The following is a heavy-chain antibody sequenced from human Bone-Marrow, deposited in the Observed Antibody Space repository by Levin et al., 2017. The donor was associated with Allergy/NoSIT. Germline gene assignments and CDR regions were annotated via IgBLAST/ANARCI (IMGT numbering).Heavy chain of an antibody. D-gene: IGHD6-13*01. CDR2: IYSGGDT. CDR1: GFSVSRNY. J-gene: IGHJ4*02. Sequence: GGSLRLSCAASGFSVSRNYMSWVRQAPGKGLEWVSLIYSGGDTQYADSVKGRFTISRDNSRNTLYLQMNSLRGDYTAVYYCARNGVGTAAGTPWGQGTLVTVSS. CDR3: ARNGVGTAAGTP. V-gene: IGHV3-66*01.